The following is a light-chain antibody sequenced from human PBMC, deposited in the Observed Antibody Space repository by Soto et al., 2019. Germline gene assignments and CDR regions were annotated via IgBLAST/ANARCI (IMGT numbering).Light chain of an antibody. CDR2: AAS. CDR3: KQSYNTLWT. J-gene: IGKJ1*01. Sequence: DIQVTQSPSSLSATVGDRVTITCRASQNINSYLNWFQQKPGKAHKLLIYAASSLQSGVQSRFSGSGSGTDFTLTIKSLQPEDSATYYCKQSYNTLWTFGLGTKVDIK. V-gene: IGKV1-39*01. CDR1: QNINSY.